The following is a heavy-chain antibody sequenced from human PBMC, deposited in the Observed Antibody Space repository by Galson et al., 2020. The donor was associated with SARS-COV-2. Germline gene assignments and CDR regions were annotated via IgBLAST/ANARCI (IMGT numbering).Heavy chain of an antibody. CDR2: IYYSGTT. V-gene: IGHV4-39*07. CDR3: ARDGYY. Sequence: ASETLSLTCTVSGGSFSSSLYYWGWIRQPPGKGLEWIGSIYYSGTTSYNPSLKSRLTISVDTSKNQFSLKLSSVTAADTAVYYCARDGYYWGQGTLVTVSS. D-gene: IGHD3-10*01. J-gene: IGHJ4*02. CDR1: GGSFSSSLYY.